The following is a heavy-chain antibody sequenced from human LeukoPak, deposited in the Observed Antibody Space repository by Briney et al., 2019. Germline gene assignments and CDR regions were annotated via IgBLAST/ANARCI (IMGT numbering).Heavy chain of an antibody. CDR1: GFTFSDYY. CDR2: ISSSGSTI. V-gene: IGHV3-11*04. Sequence: GGTLRRSCAASGFTFSDYYMSWIRQAPGKGLEWVSYISSSGSTIYYADSVKGRFTISRDNAKNSLYLHMNSLRAEDTAVYYCARPEVSDAFDIWGQGTMVTVSS. D-gene: IGHD3-16*02. J-gene: IGHJ3*02. CDR3: ARPEVSDAFDI.